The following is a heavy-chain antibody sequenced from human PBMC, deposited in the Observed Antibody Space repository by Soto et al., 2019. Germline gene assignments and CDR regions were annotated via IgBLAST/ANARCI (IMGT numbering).Heavy chain of an antibody. CDR3: ARENRDDAFDI. Sequence: PGGSLRLSCAASGFTFSTYEMNWVRQAPGKGLEWLSYIISSGSTIFYADSVKGRFTISRDNAKKSVYLQMNSLRAEDMDVYYCARENRDDAFDIWGQGTMVTVSS. CDR1: GFTFSTYE. CDR2: IISSGSTI. J-gene: IGHJ3*02. V-gene: IGHV3-48*03.